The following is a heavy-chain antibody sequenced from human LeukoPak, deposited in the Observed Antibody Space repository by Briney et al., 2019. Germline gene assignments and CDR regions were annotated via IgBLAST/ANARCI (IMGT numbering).Heavy chain of an antibody. Sequence: ASVNVSCKASGYTFTSYGISWVRQAPGQGLEWMGWISAYNGNTNYAKKLQGRVTMTTDTSTSTAYMELRSLRSDDTAVYYCARGGSGYEHYGMDVWGQGTTVTVSS. D-gene: IGHD5-12*01. CDR2: ISAYNGNT. CDR1: GYTFTSYG. CDR3: ARGGSGYEHYGMDV. V-gene: IGHV1-18*01. J-gene: IGHJ6*02.